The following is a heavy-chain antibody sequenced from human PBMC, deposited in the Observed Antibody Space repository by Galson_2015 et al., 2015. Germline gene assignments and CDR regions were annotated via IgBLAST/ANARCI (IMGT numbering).Heavy chain of an antibody. CDR2: IRSKAYGGTT. Sequence: SLRLSCAASGFTFGDYTMNWVRQAPGKGLEWVGFIRSKAYGGTTEYAASVKGRFTISRDDSKSIAYLQMNSLRTEDTAVYYRTRYSESYPHDAFDIWGQGTMVTVSS. CDR1: GFTFGDYT. D-gene: IGHD1-26*01. CDR3: TRYSESYPHDAFDI. J-gene: IGHJ3*02. V-gene: IGHV3-49*04.